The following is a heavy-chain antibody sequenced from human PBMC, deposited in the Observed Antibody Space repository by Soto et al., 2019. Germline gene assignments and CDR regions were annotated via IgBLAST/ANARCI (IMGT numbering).Heavy chain of an antibody. Sequence: QVQLVESGGGVVQPGRSLRLSCVASGFTFSSYGMHWVRQAPGKGLEWVAVIWDDGSNKFYADSMKGRFTISRDNSKNTLYLQMNSLRAEDTAVYFCARGDRPDFDYWGQGTLVTVSS. V-gene: IGHV3-33*01. CDR1: GFTFSSYG. D-gene: IGHD6-6*01. J-gene: IGHJ4*02. CDR3: ARGDRPDFDY. CDR2: IWDDGSNK.